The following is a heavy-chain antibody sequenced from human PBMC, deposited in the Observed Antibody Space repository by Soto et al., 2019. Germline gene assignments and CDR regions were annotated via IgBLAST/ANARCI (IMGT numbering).Heavy chain of an antibody. CDR1: GFTFSSYS. Sequence: GGSLRLSCADCGFTFSSYSMKWVRQAPGKGLEWVSSISSSSSYIYYADSVKGRFTNSRDNDKNSLYLQMNSLRAEHTAVYYCATTPGRYVYNYCYWGQRTLVTVFS. CDR3: ATTPGRYVYNYCY. D-gene: IGHD5-12*01. J-gene: IGHJ4*02. CDR2: ISSSSSYI. V-gene: IGHV3-21*01.